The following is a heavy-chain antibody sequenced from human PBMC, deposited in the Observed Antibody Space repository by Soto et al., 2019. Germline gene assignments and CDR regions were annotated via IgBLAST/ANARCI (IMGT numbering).Heavy chain of an antibody. CDR3: ARAAGHMTTVIIRRINWFDP. CDR1: GGSFSGYY. V-gene: IGHV4-34*01. Sequence: SETLSLTCAVYGGSFSGYYWSWIRQPPGKGLEWIGEINHSGSTNYNPSLKSRVTISVDTSKNQFSLKLSSVTAADTAVYYCARAAGHMTTVIIRRINWFDPWGQGTLVTVSS. J-gene: IGHJ5*02. D-gene: IGHD4-17*01. CDR2: INHSGST.